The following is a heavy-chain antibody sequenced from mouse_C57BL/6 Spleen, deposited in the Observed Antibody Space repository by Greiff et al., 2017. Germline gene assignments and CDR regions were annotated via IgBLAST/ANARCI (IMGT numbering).Heavy chain of an antibody. V-gene: IGHV1-5*01. CDR2: IYPGNGDT. J-gene: IGHJ4*01. D-gene: IGHD1-1*01. CDR3: TCDCYGGSYGYFDMCD. CDR1: GYTFTSYW. Sequence: EVQLQQSGTVLARPGASVKMSCKTSGYTFTSYWMHWVKQRPGQGLEWIGAIYPGNGDTSYNQKFKGKAKLTAATSARTASMELSSLTNEDSAVYYCTCDCYGGSYGYFDMCDWGQRPTVTFST.